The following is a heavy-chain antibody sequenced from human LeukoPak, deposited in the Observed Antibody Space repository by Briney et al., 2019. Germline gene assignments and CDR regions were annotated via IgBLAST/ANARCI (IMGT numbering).Heavy chain of an antibody. J-gene: IGHJ6*03. V-gene: IGHV4-34*01. CDR1: GGSFSGYY. CDR3: ARTSVLRFLEWLLPHHYYYYYMDV. D-gene: IGHD3-3*01. Sequence: SETLSLTCAVYGGSFSGYYWSWIRQPPGKGLEWIGEINHSGSTNYNPSLKSRVTISVDTSKNQFSLKLSSVTAADTAVYYCARTSVLRFLEWLLPHHYYYYYMDVWGKGTTVTVSS. CDR2: INHSGST.